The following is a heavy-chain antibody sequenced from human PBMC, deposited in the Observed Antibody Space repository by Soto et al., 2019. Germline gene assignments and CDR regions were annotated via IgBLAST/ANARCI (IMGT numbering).Heavy chain of an antibody. J-gene: IGHJ4*02. CDR3: ASEGDSSGYYLDY. V-gene: IGHV1-18*04. Sequence: QVQLVQSVAEVKKPGASVKVSCKASGYTFTSYGISWVRQAPGQGLEWMGWISAYNGNTNYAQKLQGRVTMTTDTSPSTADMELRSLRSDDTAVYYCASEGDSSGYYLDYWGQGTLVTVSS. CDR1: GYTFTSYG. CDR2: ISAYNGNT. D-gene: IGHD3-22*01.